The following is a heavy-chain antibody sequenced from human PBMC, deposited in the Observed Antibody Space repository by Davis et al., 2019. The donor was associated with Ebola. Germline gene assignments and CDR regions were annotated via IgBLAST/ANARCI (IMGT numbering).Heavy chain of an antibody. CDR3: ARDSDDYCFDY. J-gene: IGHJ4*02. V-gene: IGHV3-30*02. CDR2: VRSHGSDD. CDR1: GFTFNIFD. Sequence: GGSLRPSCAAPGFTFNIFDMHWVRQAPGRGLEWVAFVRSHGSDDHYADSVKGRFTISRDNSKNTLYLQMNSLRPEDTAVYYCARDSDDYCFDYWGQGTLVTVSS. D-gene: IGHD2-21*02.